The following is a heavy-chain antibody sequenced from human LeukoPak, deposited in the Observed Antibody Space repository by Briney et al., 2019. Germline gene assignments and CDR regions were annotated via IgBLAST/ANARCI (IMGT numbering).Heavy chain of an antibody. D-gene: IGHD3-22*01. V-gene: IGHV1-8*03. J-gene: IGHJ4*02. CDR1: GYTFTSYD. CDR3: ARGEYYYDSSGYYAFLD. Sequence: ASVKVSCKASGYTFTSYDINWVRQATGQGLEWMGWMNPNSGNTGYAQKFQGRVTITRNTSISTAYMELSSLRSEDTAVYYCARGEYYYDSSGYYAFLDWGQGTLVTVSS. CDR2: MNPNSGNT.